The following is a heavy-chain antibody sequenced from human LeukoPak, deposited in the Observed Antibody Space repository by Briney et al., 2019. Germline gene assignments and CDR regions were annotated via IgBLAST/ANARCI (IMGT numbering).Heavy chain of an antibody. J-gene: IGHJ3*02. Sequence: SETLSLTCTVSGGSISSYYWSWLRQPAGKGLEWIGRIYTSGSTNYNPSLKSRVTMSVDTSKNQFSLKLSSVTAADTAVYYCARDLTEEDAFDIRGQGTMVTVSS. D-gene: IGHD4/OR15-4a*01. V-gene: IGHV4-4*07. CDR1: GGSISSYY. CDR2: IYTSGST. CDR3: ARDLTEEDAFDI.